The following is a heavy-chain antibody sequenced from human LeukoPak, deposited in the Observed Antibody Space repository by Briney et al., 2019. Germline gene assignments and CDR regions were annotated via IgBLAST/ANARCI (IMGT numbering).Heavy chain of an antibody. V-gene: IGHV1-69*13. CDR3: ARGQDGDYGGYYFDY. CDR2: IIPIFGTA. Sequence: SVKVSCKASGGTFSNYAISWVRQAPGQGLEWMGGIIPIFGTANYAQKFQGRVTITADESTSTAYMELSSLRSDDTAVYYCARGQDGDYGGYYFDYWGQGTLVTVSS. D-gene: IGHD4-17*01. CDR1: GGTFSNYA. J-gene: IGHJ4*02.